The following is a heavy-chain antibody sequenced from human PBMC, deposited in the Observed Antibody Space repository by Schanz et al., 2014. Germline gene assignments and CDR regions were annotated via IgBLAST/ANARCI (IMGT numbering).Heavy chain of an antibody. CDR2: ISAYNGNT. CDR1: GYTFTSYG. D-gene: IGHD2-2*01. V-gene: IGHV1-18*01. Sequence: QVQLVQSGAEVKKPGASVKVSCKASGYTFTSYGISWVRQAPGQGLEWMGWISAYNGNTNYAQKLQGRVTMTADTTTSTAYMDLRSLRSVDTAVYYCARDRRRYCSTASCLGDTWFDSWGQGTLVIVSS. CDR3: ARDRRRYCSTASCLGDTWFDS. J-gene: IGHJ5*01.